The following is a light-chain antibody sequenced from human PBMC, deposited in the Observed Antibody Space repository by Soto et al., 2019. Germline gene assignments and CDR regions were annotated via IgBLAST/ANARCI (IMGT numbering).Light chain of an antibody. CDR3: QQYTSSPLT. Sequence: IVLTQSPDTLSLYPGERATLSCRASQSVSSSYLAWYQQKPGQAPRLLVYGTSSRATGIPDRFSGSGSGTDFTLTISRLEPEDFAVYYCQQYTSSPLTFGGGTKVEIK. CDR1: QSVSSSY. V-gene: IGKV3-20*01. J-gene: IGKJ4*01. CDR2: GTS.